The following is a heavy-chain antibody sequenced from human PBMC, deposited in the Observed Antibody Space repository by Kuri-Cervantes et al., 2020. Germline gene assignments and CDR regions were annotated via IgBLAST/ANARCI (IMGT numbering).Heavy chain of an antibody. CDR3: ARETTHPMTTVTTKVGYWYFDL. D-gene: IGHD4-17*01. CDR2: MYHSGST. Sequence: GSLRLSCAVSGYFIRSGNYWGWIRQTPGKGLEWIGSMYHSGSTYYNPSLKSRVTISVDTSKNQFSLKLSSVTAADTAVYYCARETTHPMTTVTTKVGYWYFDLWGRGTLVTVSS. V-gene: IGHV4-38-2*02. J-gene: IGHJ2*01. CDR1: GYFIRSGNY.